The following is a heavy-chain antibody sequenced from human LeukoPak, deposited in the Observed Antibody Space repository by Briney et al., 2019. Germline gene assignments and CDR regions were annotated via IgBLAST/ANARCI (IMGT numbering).Heavy chain of an antibody. CDR2: IYYSGST. CDR1: GGSISSSSYY. V-gene: IGHV4-39*07. J-gene: IGHJ4*02. Sequence: SETLSLTCTVPGGSISSSSYYWGWICQPPGKGLEWIGSIYYSGSTYYNPSLKSRVTISVDTSKNQFSLKLSSVTAADTAVYYCARQTGSGLFILPGGQGTLVTVSS. CDR3: ARQTGSGLFILP. D-gene: IGHD3/OR15-3a*01.